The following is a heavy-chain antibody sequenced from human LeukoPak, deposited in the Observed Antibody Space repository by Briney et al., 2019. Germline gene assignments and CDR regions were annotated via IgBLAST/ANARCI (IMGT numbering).Heavy chain of an antibody. CDR1: GGTFSSYA. J-gene: IGHJ4*02. D-gene: IGHD5-24*01. CDR2: IIPILGIA. CDR3: ARDQDGYNGPLDY. Sequence: ASVKVSCKASGGTFSSYAISWVRQAPGQGLEWTGRIIPILGIANYAQKFQGRVTITADKSTSTAYMELSSLRSEDTAVYYCARDQDGYNGPLDYWGQGTLVTVSS. V-gene: IGHV1-69*04.